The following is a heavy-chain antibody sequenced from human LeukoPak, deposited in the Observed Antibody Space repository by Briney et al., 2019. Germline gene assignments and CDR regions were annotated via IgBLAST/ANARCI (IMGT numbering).Heavy chain of an antibody. Sequence: PGGSLRLSCAASGFTFSRYSMNWVRQAPGKGLEWVSSISSSSSYIYYADSVKGRFTISRDNAKNSLYLQMNSLRAEDTAVYYCARGRLVYYYDSSGSLPTVGYWGQGTLVTVSS. CDR3: ARGRLVYYYDSSGSLPTVGY. D-gene: IGHD3-22*01. CDR2: ISSSSSYI. J-gene: IGHJ4*02. CDR1: GFTFSRYS. V-gene: IGHV3-21*01.